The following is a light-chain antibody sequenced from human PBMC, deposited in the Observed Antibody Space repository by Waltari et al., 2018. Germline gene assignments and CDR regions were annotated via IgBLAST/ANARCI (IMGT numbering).Light chain of an antibody. J-gene: IGKJ4*01. CDR2: DAS. Sequence: EIVLTQSPATLSLSPGERATLSCRASQSVSSYLAWYQQKPGQAPRLLIYDASYRATGIPSRFSGIVSVTYFTLTIISLEPEYFAVYYCQLRSNLPPVVTFGGGINVEIK. CDR3: QLRSNLPPVVT. CDR1: QSVSSY. V-gene: IGKV3-11*01.